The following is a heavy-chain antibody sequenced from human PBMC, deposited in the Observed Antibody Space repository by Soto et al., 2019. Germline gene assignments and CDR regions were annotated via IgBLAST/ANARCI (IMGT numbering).Heavy chain of an antibody. D-gene: IGHD2-2*01. CDR2: IIPIFGIA. CDR1: GGTFSRYS. CDR3: AREDRDRETGLVPAAIDGMDV. V-gene: IGHV1-69*15. Sequence: QVQLVHSGAEVKKPGSSVNVSCKASGGTFSRYSITWVRQAPGHGLEWIGRIIPIFGIASYAQKFQGRVTITADDSTSTAYMELSSLRSDDTAVYYCAREDRDRETGLVPAAIDGMDVWGQGTTVTVSS. J-gene: IGHJ6*02.